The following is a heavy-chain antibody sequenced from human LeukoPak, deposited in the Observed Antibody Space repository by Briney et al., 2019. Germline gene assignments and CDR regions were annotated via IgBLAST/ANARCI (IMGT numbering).Heavy chain of an antibody. CDR1: GGSISSYY. D-gene: IGHD2-2*02. V-gene: IGHV4-4*07. CDR2: IYTSGST. CDR3: ARDSLVVVPAAIQGYYYYGMDV. Sequence: ETLSLTCTVSGGSISSYYWSWIRQPAGKGLEWIGRIYTSGSTNYNPFLKSRVTMSVDTSKNQFSLKLSSVTAADTAVYYCARDSLVVVPAAIQGYYYYGMDVWGQGTTVTVSS. J-gene: IGHJ6*02.